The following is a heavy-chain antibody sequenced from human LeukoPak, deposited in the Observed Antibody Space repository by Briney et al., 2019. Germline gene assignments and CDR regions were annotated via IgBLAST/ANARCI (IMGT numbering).Heavy chain of an antibody. CDR2: IKGDGIST. J-gene: IGHJ4*02. Sequence: GGSLRLSCAASGFDFSSNWMHWVRHAPGQGLVWVSRIKGDGISTNYADSVKGRFTISRDIAKSTLYLQMNSLRAEDTGVYYCAKDHYWSIDYWGQGTLVTVSS. CDR1: GFDFSSNW. CDR3: AKDHYWSIDY. V-gene: IGHV3-74*01. D-gene: IGHD3-3*01.